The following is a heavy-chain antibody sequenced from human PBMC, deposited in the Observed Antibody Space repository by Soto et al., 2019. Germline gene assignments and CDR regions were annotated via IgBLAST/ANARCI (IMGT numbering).Heavy chain of an antibody. J-gene: IGHJ6*02. CDR3: ARDNDRLQLGGNYYYILDV. Sequence: QVQLVQSGAEVKKPGSSVKVSCKASGGTFSTSAISWVRQAPGQGLEWVGGIMPVFPTPDYAQNFQGRVTITADESTTTAYLELTSLRVDDTAIYYCARDNDRLQLGGNYYYILDVWAQGTAITVSS. D-gene: IGHD1-1*01. V-gene: IGHV1-69*12. CDR2: IMPVFPTP. CDR1: GGTFSTSA.